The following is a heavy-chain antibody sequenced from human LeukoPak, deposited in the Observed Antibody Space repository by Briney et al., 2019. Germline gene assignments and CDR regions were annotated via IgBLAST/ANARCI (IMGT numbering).Heavy chain of an antibody. CDR3: ARGPFDYYYYGMDV. J-gene: IGHJ6*02. Sequence: SETLSLTCAVYGGSFSGYYWSWIRQPPGKGLEWIGEINHSGSTNYNPSLKSRVTISVDTSMNQFSLKLSSVTAADTAVYYCARGPFDYYYYGMDVWGQGTTVTVSS. CDR1: GGSFSGYY. V-gene: IGHV4-34*01. CDR2: INHSGST. D-gene: IGHD3-16*01.